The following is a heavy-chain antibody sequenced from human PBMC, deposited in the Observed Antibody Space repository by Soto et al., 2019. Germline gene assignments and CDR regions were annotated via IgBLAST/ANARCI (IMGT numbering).Heavy chain of an antibody. CDR3: ARDRSNLVGDTTVGY. D-gene: IGHD1-26*01. J-gene: IGHJ4*02. CDR1: GYTFTSYG. V-gene: IGHV1-18*01. Sequence: QVQLVQSGAEVKKPGASVKVSCKASGYTFTSYGISWVRQAPGQGLEWMGWISAYNGNTNYAQKLQGRVTMTTDTSTSTADMELRSLRSDDTAVYYCARDRSNLVGDTTVGYWGQGTLVTVSS. CDR2: ISAYNGNT.